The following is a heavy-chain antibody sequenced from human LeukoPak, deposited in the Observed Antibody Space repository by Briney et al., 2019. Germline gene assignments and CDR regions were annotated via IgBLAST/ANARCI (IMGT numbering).Heavy chain of an antibody. Sequence: GASVKVSCKTSEYTFTRYYIHWVRQAPGQGLEWMGWINPNTGGTNYAQKFQGRVTMTRDTSITTAYMELRSLEYEDTAVYYCAKDYRDQWLVNAFHIWGQGTMVTVSS. V-gene: IGHV1-2*02. CDR2: INPNTGGT. J-gene: IGHJ3*02. D-gene: IGHD6-19*01. CDR1: EYTFTRYY. CDR3: AKDYRDQWLVNAFHI.